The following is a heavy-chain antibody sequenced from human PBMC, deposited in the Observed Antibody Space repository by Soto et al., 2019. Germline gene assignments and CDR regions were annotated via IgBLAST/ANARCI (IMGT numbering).Heavy chain of an antibody. J-gene: IGHJ4*02. Sequence: SETLCFTCALSVGSISIGGYSWSWLRQPPGKGLEWIGYLFHSGTTYYYPALKSRATISVDTSKSHFSLNLTSVTAADTAVYYCARVSRYCSSNSCSLFDYWGQGTLVTVSS. CDR3: ARVSRYCSSNSCSLFDY. D-gene: IGHD2-2*01. CDR1: VGSISIGGYS. V-gene: IGHV4-30-2*01. CDR2: LFHSGTT.